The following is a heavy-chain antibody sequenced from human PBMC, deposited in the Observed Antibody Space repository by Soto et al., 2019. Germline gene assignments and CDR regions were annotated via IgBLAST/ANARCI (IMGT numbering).Heavy chain of an antibody. CDR2: ISYDGSNK. V-gene: IGHV3-30-3*01. CDR1: GFTFSSYA. CDR3: ASSPGEQLVSDY. Sequence: PGGSLRLSCAASGFTFSSYAMHWVRQAPGKGLEWVAVISYDGSNKYYADSVKGRFTISRDNSKNTLYLQMNSLRAEDTAVYYCASSPGEQLVSDYWGQGTLVTVSS. J-gene: IGHJ4*02. D-gene: IGHD6-6*01.